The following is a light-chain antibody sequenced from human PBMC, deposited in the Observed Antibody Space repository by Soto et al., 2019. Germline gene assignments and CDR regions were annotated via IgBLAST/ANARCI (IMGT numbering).Light chain of an antibody. V-gene: IGKV3-20*01. CDR3: QQYGTSRVT. CDR1: QSVTKSY. CDR2: GAS. Sequence: EIVLTQSPGTLSLSPGERVTLSCRASQSVTKSYLAWYQQKPGQAPRLLIFGASTRATGIPERFSGSGSGTDFTLTISRLEPEDFAVYFCQQYGTSRVTFGQGTRLDI. J-gene: IGKJ5*01.